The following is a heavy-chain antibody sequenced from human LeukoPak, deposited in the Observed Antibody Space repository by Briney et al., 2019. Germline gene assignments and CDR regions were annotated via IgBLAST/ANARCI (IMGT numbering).Heavy chain of an antibody. J-gene: IGHJ5*02. D-gene: IGHD3-3*01. CDR2: FDPEDGET. CDR3: ATAFVLRFLEWSRWFDP. CDR1: GGTFSSYA. V-gene: IGHV1-24*01. Sequence: GASVKVSCKASGGTFSSYAISWVRQAPGKGLEWTGGFDPEDGETIYAQKFQGRVTMTEDTSTDTAYMELSSLRSEDTAVYYCATAFVLRFLEWSRWFDPWGQGTLVTVSS.